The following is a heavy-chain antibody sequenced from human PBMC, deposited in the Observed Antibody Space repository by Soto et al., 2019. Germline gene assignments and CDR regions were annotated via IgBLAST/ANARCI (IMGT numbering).Heavy chain of an antibody. D-gene: IGHD3-22*01. CDR2: INPGNGNT. V-gene: IGHV1-3*01. CDR3: ARGGYFDSSNYLAY. CDR1: GYTFTSYG. J-gene: IGHJ4*02. Sequence: ASVKVSCKASGYTFTSYGINWVRQAPGRGLECMGWINPGNGNTKYSQQFQGRVIIDRDTSASTAYMELSSLRSEDTAVYYCARGGYFDSSNYLAYWGLGTLVTVSS.